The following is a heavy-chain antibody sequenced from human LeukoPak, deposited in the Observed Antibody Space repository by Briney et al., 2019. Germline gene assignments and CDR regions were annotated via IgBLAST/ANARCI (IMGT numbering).Heavy chain of an antibody. CDR2: IKHDGSQK. V-gene: IGHV3-7*05. Sequence: GGSLRLSCGASGFTFNRYWMSWVRQAPGKRLEWVANIKHDGSQKYYVDSVKGRFTISRDNAKNSLYLQMNSLRVEDTAVYFCARGYSGYDWDYWGQGTLVTVSS. CDR3: ARGYSGYDWDY. D-gene: IGHD5-12*01. CDR1: GFTFNRYW. J-gene: IGHJ4*02.